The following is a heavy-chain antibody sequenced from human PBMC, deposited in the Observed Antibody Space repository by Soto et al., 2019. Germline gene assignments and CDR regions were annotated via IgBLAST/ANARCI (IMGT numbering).Heavy chain of an antibody. J-gene: IGHJ4*02. V-gene: IGHV4-59*08. Sequence: PSETLSLTCTVSGGPITNYYWSWIRQAPGKGLEWIGYIHYSGITNYNPSLRGRVTMSVDASKSHFSLVLSSVTAADTAVYYCARHALLYGGLYYFDFWGLGTLVTVSS. CDR3: ARHALLYGGLYYFDF. CDR2: IHYSGIT. D-gene: IGHD4-17*01. CDR1: GGPITNYY.